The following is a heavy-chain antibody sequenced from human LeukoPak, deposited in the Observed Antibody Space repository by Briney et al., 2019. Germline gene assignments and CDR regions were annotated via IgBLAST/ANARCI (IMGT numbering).Heavy chain of an antibody. CDR3: ARPGRKSTSPTDY. J-gene: IGHJ4*02. CDR1: GYTFTSYD. V-gene: IGHV1-8*01. Sequence: GASVKVSCKASGYTFTSYDINWVQQATGQGLEWMGWMNPNSGNTGYAQKFQGRVTMTRNTSISTAYMELSSLRSEDTAVYYCARPGRKSTSPTDYWGQGTLVTVSS. D-gene: IGHD2-2*01. CDR2: MNPNSGNT.